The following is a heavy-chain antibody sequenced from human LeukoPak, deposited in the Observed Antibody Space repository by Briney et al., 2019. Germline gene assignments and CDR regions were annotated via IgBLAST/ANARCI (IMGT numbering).Heavy chain of an antibody. J-gene: IGHJ4*02. CDR2: INHSGSA. Sequence: SETLSLTCAVHGGSFSGYYWSWIRQPPGKGLEWIGEINHSGSANYNPSLKSRVTISVDTSKNQFSVKLSSVTAADTAVYYCARLGQWLGVDYWGQGTLVTVSS. V-gene: IGHV4-34*01. CDR1: GGSFSGYY. D-gene: IGHD6-19*01. CDR3: ARLGQWLGVDY.